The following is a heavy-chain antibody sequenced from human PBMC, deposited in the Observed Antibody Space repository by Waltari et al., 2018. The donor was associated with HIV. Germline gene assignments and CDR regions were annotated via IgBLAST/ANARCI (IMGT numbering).Heavy chain of an antibody. CDR3: ARVISGRADY. V-gene: IGHV4-38-2*01. D-gene: IGHD2-15*01. J-gene: IGHJ4*02. CDR2: IYHSGST. CDR1: GYSISSGYY. Sequence: QLQLQESGPGLVKPSETLSLTCAVSGYSISSGYYWGWIRQPPGKGLEWIGSIYHSGSTYYNPSLKSRVTISVDTSKNQFSLKLSSVTAADTAVYYCARVISGRADYWGQGTLVTVSS.